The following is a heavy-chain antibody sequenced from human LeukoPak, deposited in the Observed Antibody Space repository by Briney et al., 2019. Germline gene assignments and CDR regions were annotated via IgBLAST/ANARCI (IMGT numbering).Heavy chain of an antibody. CDR3: ATSESQTKFDF. V-gene: IGHV5-51*01. J-gene: IGHJ4*02. Sequence: GESLKISCEGSGYSFTTYWIGWVRQVPGKGLEWMGIIFPGDSDTLYSLSFQGQVTISADKSINTAYLQWSSLKASDTAMYYCATSESQTKFDFWGQGTLVTVSS. CDR2: IFPGDSDT. D-gene: IGHD1/OR15-1a*01. CDR1: GYSFTTYW.